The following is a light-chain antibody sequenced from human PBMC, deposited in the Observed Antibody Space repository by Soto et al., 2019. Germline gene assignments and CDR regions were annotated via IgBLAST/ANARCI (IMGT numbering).Light chain of an antibody. Sequence: DIQMTQSPSTLSASVGDRVTITCRASQSISSRLAWYQQKPGKAPKLLIYDASSLESGVPSRFSGSGSGTEFTLTISSLQPDDFATYYCQQYNSYPLVTFGQGTKVDIK. V-gene: IGKV1-5*01. CDR3: QQYNSYPLVT. CDR1: QSISSR. J-gene: IGKJ1*01. CDR2: DAS.